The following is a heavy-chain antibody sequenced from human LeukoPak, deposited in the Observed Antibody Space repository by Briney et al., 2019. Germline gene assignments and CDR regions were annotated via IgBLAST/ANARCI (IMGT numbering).Heavy chain of an antibody. CDR2: TYYRSRWYY. CDR1: GDSVSSNSDA. D-gene: IGHD1-26*01. J-gene: IGHJ4*02. CDR3: ARDHVGGSTIFDY. V-gene: IGHV6-1*01. Sequence: SQTLSVTCAISGDSVSSNSDAWNWIRQSPSRGLEWLGRTYYRSRWYYDYAVAVKSRISINPDTSKNQFSLQLSSVTPEDTAVYYCARDHVGGSTIFDYWGQGTLVTVSS.